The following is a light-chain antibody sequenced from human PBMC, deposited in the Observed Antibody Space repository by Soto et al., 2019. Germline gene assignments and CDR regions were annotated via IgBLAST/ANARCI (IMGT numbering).Light chain of an antibody. CDR2: EVS. CDR1: SSDVGGYNY. J-gene: IGLJ3*02. V-gene: IGLV2-8*01. CDR3: SSYAGGYNWV. Sequence: QSALTQPPSASGSPGQSVTISCAGTSSDVGGYNYVSWYQQHPDKAPKLLIYEVSKRPSGVPDRFSGSKSGNTASLTVSGLQAADEADYYCSSYAGGYNWVFGGGTKLTVL.